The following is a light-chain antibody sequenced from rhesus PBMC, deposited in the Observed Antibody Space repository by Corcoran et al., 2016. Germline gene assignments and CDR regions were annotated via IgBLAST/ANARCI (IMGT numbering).Light chain of an antibody. Sequence: QAALTQSPSVSGSPGQSVTISCTGTSSDIGDYNRVSWYQQHPGKAPKLMIYEVSKRPSGGSDRFSGSKSGNTASLTISGLQAEDEADYYCSSYASSSAYIFGAGTRLTVL. CDR2: EVS. J-gene: IGLJ1*01. CDR1: SSDIGDYNR. V-gene: IGLV2-13*02. CDR3: SSYASSSAYI.